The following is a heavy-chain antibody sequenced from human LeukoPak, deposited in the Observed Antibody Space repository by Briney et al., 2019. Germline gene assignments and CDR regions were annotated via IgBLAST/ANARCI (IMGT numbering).Heavy chain of an antibody. CDR2: IYYSGNT. Sequence: SETLSLTCSVSGGSISSSSYYWGWIRQPPGKGPEWLGSIYYSGNTYHNASLKSRVTISVDTSKNQFSLKLRSVTAADTAVYYCAGVLLESCGGGCYPSYFDYWGQGTLVTVSS. CDR3: AGVLLESCGGGCYPSYFDY. V-gene: IGHV4-39*01. D-gene: IGHD2-21*02. CDR1: GGSISSSSYY. J-gene: IGHJ4*02.